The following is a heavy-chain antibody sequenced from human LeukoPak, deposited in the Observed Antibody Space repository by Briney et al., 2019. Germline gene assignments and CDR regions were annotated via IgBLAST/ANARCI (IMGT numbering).Heavy chain of an antibody. CDR3: ATFCSGGSCYGDPDY. CDR2: IYPGDSDT. D-gene: IGHD2-15*01. J-gene: IGHJ4*02. CDR1: GYSFTTFW. Sequence: GESLKISCKGSGYSFTTFWIGWVRQMPGKGLEWMGIIYPGDSDTRYSPSFQGQVTISADKSISTAYLQWSSLRASDTAMYYCATFCSGGSCYGDPDYWGQGTLVTVSS. V-gene: IGHV5-51*01.